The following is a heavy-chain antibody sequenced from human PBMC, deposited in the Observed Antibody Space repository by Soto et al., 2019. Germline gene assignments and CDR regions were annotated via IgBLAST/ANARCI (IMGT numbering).Heavy chain of an antibody. V-gene: IGHV1-3*01. J-gene: IGHJ6*02. CDR2: INAGNGNT. CDR3: ASSYYYDSSGYSSIYYYYGMDV. CDR1: GYTFTSYA. D-gene: IGHD3-22*01. Sequence: QVQLVQSGAEVKKPGASVKVSCKASGYTFTSYAMHWVRQAPGQRLEWMGWINAGNGNTKYSQMFQGRVTITRDTSASTAYMELSSLRSEYTAVYYCASSYYYDSSGYSSIYYYYGMDVWGQGTTVTVSS.